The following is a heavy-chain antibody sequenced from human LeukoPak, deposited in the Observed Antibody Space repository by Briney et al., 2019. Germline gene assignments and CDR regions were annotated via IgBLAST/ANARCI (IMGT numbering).Heavy chain of an antibody. Sequence: GGSLRLSCAASGFTFSSYSMNWVRQAPGKGLEWVSSISSSSSYIYYADSVKGRFTISRDNAKNSLYLQMNSLRAEDTAVYYCARDRGWSSNWFDPWGQGTLSPSPQ. J-gene: IGHJ5*02. D-gene: IGHD1-26*01. CDR2: ISSSSSYI. CDR1: GFTFSSYS. CDR3: ARDRGWSSNWFDP. V-gene: IGHV3-21*01.